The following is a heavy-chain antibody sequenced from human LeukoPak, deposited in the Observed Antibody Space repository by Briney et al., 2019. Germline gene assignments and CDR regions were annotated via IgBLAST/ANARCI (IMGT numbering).Heavy chain of an antibody. CDR1: GYTFTSYD. J-gene: IGHJ5*02. CDR2: MNPNSGNT. CDR3: ARAHCSSTSCSSWFDP. V-gene: IGHV1-8*01. Sequence: GASVKVSCKASGYTFTSYDINWVRQATGQGLEWMGWMNPNSGNTGYAQKFQGRVTMTRNTSISTAYMEPSSLRSEDTAVYYCARAHCSSTSCSSWFDPWGQGTLVTVSS. D-gene: IGHD2-2*01.